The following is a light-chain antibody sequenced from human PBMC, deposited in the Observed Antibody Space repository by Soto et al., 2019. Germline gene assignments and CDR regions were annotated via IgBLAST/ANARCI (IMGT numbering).Light chain of an antibody. J-gene: IGLJ2*01. CDR2: DVY. V-gene: IGLV2-11*01. CDR3: CSYAGSYTFVI. Sequence: QSALPQPRSVSGSPGQSVTISCTGTSSDIGNYNFVSWYQQHPGKAPKLMIYDVYKRPSGVPDCFSGSKSGNTASLTISGLQAEDEADYYCCSYAGSYTFVIFGGGTKLTVL. CDR1: SSDIGNYNF.